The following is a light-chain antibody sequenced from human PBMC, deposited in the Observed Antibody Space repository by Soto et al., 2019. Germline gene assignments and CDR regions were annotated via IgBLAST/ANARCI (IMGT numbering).Light chain of an antibody. Sequence: HSVLTQPASVSGSPGQSITISCTGTSSDVGTYNLVSWYQQHPGNDPRLMIYEGSKRPSGVSNRFSGSKSGITASLTISGLQAEDEADFYCCSYAAGGIYVFGTGTKVTV. V-gene: IGLV2-23*01. J-gene: IGLJ1*01. CDR3: CSYAAGGIYV. CDR2: EGS. CDR1: SSDVGTYNL.